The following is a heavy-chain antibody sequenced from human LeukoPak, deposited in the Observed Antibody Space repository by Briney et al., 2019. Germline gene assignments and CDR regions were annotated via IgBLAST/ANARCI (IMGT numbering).Heavy chain of an antibody. D-gene: IGHD4-23*01. CDR2: IINDGSST. J-gene: IGHJ6*02. Sequence: GGSLRLSCAASGFNFKNYWMHWVRQAPGKGLEWVSRIINDGSSTTYADSVKGRFTVSRDNAENSLYLQMNSLRAEDTAVYYCARERGDYGGYSYYGVDVWGQGTRVTVSS. CDR1: GFNFKNYW. V-gene: IGHV3-74*01. CDR3: ARERGDYGGYSYYGVDV.